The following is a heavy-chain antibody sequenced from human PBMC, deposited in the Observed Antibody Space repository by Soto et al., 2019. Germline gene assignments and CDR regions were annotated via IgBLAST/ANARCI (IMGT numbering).Heavy chain of an antibody. D-gene: IGHD5-12*01. J-gene: IGHJ4*02. Sequence: EVQLVETGGGLIQPGGSLRLSCAASGFTVSSNYMSWVRQAPGKGLEWVSVIYSGGSTYYADSVKGRFTISRDNSKNTLYLQMNSLRAEDTAVYYCARDKDGYNSAFDYCGQGTLVTVSS. CDR1: GFTVSSNY. V-gene: IGHV3-53*02. CDR2: IYSGGST. CDR3: ARDKDGYNSAFDY.